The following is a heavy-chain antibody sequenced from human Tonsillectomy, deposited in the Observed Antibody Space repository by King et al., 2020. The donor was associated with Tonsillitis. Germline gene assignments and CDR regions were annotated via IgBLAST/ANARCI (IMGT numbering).Heavy chain of an antibody. J-gene: IGHJ4*02. V-gene: IGHV3-33*05. CDR2: ISFDGANT. CDR3: ARERLYNVGWGIDH. D-gene: IGHD1-14*01. CDR1: GFTFSSYG. Sequence: VQLVESGGGVVQPGRSLRLSCETSGFTFSSYGMHWVRQAPGKGLEWVATISFDGANTHHSDSVTGRFTISRDNSKNTMYLQMNSLRAEDTAVYYCARERLYNVGWGIDHWGQGPLVTVSS.